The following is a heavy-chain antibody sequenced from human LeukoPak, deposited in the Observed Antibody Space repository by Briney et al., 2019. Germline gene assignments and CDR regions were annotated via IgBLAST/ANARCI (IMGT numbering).Heavy chain of an antibody. CDR2: IIPILGIA. Sequence: GPTVKVSCKASGGTFSSYAISWVRQAPGQGLEWMGRIIPILGIANYAQKFQGRVTITADKSTNTAHMELSGLRSEDTAVYYCTREGVYSPDPSSYHRYAFDIWGQGTVVTVSS. V-gene: IGHV1-69*04. CDR3: TREGVYSPDPSSYHRYAFDI. J-gene: IGHJ3*02. D-gene: IGHD3-16*02. CDR1: GGTFSSYA.